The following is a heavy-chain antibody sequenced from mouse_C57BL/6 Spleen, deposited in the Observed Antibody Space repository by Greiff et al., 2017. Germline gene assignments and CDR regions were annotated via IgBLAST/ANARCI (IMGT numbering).Heavy chain of an antibody. CDR2: INPGSGGT. CDR1: GYAFTNYL. D-gene: IGHD2-3*01. Sequence: VQLQQSGAELVRPGTSVKVSCKASGYAFTNYLIEWVKQRPGQGLEWIGVINPGSGGTNYNEKFKGKATLTADKSSSTAYMQLSSLTSEDSAVYFCARSLLPFDYWGQGTTLTVSS. J-gene: IGHJ2*01. V-gene: IGHV1-54*01. CDR3: ARSLLPFDY.